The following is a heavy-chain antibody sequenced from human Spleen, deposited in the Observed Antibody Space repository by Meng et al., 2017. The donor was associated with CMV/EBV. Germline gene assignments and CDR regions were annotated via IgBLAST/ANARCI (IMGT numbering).Heavy chain of an antibody. CDR3: ATAKPDGSSWFAFDY. D-gene: IGHD6-13*01. J-gene: IGHJ4*02. CDR1: GASMRSYY. CDR2: IYYSGSP. Sequence: SETLSLTCTVSGASMRSYYWSWIRQRPGKGLEWIGYIYYSGSPSYNPSLKSRVTLSLDTSKTQITLQLISVTAADTAVYYCATAKPDGSSWFAFDYWGQGSLVTVSS. V-gene: IGHV4-59*01.